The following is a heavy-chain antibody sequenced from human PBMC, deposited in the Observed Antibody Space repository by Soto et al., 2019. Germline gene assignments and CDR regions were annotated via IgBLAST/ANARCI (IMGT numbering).Heavy chain of an antibody. CDR2: INHSGST. V-gene: IGHV4-34*01. CDR3: ARGVGGVVRGVTPAIGRDV. D-gene: IGHD3-10*01. Sequence: SETLSLTCAVYGGSFSGYYWSWIRQPPGKGLEWIGEINHSGSTNYNPSLKSRVTISVDTSKDQFSLKLSSVTAADTAVYYCARGVGGVVRGVTPAIGRDVWGKGTRVTVPS. J-gene: IGHJ6*04. CDR1: GGSFSGYY.